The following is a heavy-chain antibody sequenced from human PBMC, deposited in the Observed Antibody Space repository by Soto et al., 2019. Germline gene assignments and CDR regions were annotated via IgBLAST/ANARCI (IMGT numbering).Heavy chain of an antibody. D-gene: IGHD3-10*01. V-gene: IGHV3-33*01. CDR1: GFTFSRYG. CDR3: ARVVRGRYYYMDV. Sequence: GGSLRLSCAASGFTFSRYGMHWVRQAPGKGLEWVAVIWYDGSNKYYADSVKGRFTISRDNSKNTLYLQMNSLRAEDTAVYYCARVVRGRYYYMDVWGKGTTVTVS. J-gene: IGHJ6*03. CDR2: IWYDGSNK.